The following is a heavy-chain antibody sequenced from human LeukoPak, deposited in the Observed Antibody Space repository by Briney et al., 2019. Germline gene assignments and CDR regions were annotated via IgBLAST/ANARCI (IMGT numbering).Heavy chain of an antibody. CDR1: GFTFSSYA. D-gene: IGHD6-19*01. J-gene: IGHJ3*02. V-gene: IGHV4-39*01. CDR2: ISYSGST. CDR3: ARVPYTSGWFDALDI. Sequence: GSLRLSCAASGFTFSSYAMGWIRQPPGKGLEWIGIISYSGSTHYNPSLKSRVTISVDTSKNQFSLNLRSVTAADTAVYYCARVPYTSGWFDALDIWGQGTMVTVSS.